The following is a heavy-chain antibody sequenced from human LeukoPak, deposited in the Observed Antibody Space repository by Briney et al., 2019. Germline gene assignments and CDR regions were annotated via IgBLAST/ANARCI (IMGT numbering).Heavy chain of an antibody. V-gene: IGHV3-7*03. CDR1: GFTFSDYY. Sequence: GGSLRLSCAASGFTFSDYYMSWIRQVPGRGPGWVANVNRDGSETYYLDSVKGRFTISKDNAKNSLYLQMNSLRAEDTALYHCARNNGMDVWGQGTTVIVSS. CDR2: VNRDGSET. J-gene: IGHJ6*02. CDR3: ARNNGMDV.